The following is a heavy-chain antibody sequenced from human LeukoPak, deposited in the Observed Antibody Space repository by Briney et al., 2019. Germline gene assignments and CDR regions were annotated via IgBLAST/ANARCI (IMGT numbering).Heavy chain of an antibody. D-gene: IGHD3-3*01. CDR3: ARDPVTIFGVVSYYYYYMDV. CDR2: ISSSSSYI. CDR1: GFTFSSYS. J-gene: IGHJ6*03. Sequence: GGSLRLSCAASGFTFSSYSMNWVRQAPGKGLEWVSSISSSSSYIYYADSVKGRFTIPRDNAKNSLYLQMNSLRAEDTAVYYCARDPVTIFGVVSYYYYYMDVWGKGTTVTVSS. V-gene: IGHV3-21*01.